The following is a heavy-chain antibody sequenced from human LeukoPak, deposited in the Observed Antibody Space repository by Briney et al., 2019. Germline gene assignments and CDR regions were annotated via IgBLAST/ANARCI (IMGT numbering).Heavy chain of an antibody. J-gene: IGHJ4*02. CDR2: MNPNVGGT. CDR1: GHTFTGYY. Sequence: ASVKVSCKASGHTFTGYYVYWVRQAPGQGLEWMGWMNPNVGGTNFPQKFQGRVTVTSDPAISAAYMELRRLRSDDTAVYYCARGVFGESLESWGQGTLVTVSS. D-gene: IGHD3-10*02. CDR3: ARGVFGESLES. V-gene: IGHV1-2*02.